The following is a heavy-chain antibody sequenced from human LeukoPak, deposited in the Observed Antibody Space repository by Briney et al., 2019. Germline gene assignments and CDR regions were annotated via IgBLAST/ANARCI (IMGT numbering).Heavy chain of an antibody. CDR2: ISYDGSNK. V-gene: IGHV3-30-3*01. D-gene: IGHD1-26*01. CDR3: ARESHTGTYYFDY. CDR1: GFTFSSYA. Sequence: GGSLRLSCAASGFTFSSYAMHWVRQAPGKGLEWVAVISYDGSNKYADSVKGRFTISRDNSKNSLYLQMNSLRAEDTAVCSCARESHTGTYYFDYWGQGTLVTVSS. J-gene: IGHJ4*02.